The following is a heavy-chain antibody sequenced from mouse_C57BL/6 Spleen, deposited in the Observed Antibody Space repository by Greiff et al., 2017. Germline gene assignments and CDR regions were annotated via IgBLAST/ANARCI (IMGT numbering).Heavy chain of an antibody. CDR3: ARHGSGRNYAMDY. D-gene: IGHD1-1*01. CDR1: GYTFTDYY. Sequence: EVQLQQSGPELVKPGASVKISCKASGYTFTDYYMNWVKQSHGKSLEWIGDINPNNGGTSYNQKFKGKATLTVDKSSSTAYMELRSLTSEDSAVYYCARHGSGRNYAMDYWGQGTSVTVSS. J-gene: IGHJ4*01. CDR2: INPNNGGT. V-gene: IGHV1-26*01.